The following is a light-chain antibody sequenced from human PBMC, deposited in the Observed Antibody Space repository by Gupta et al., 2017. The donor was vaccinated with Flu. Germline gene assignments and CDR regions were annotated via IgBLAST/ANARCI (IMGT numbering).Light chain of an antibody. Sequence: PDTLSVSPGERATLSCRASLIIYYNVAWYQQQPGQAPRLLMSSASTRASDIPARFSGSGSGTEFTLTISSLQSEDFAVYYCQQYNTWPYSFGQGTKVEIK. V-gene: IGKV3-15*01. CDR1: LIIYYN. CDR3: QQYNTWPYS. CDR2: SAS. J-gene: IGKJ2*03.